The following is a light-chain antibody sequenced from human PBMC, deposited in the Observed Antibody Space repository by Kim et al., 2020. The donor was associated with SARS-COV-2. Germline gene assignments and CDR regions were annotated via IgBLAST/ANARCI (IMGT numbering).Light chain of an antibody. J-gene: IGKJ4*01. Sequence: LSPGESATLSCRASQSVSSYLAWYQQNPGQAPRLLIYDASNRATGIPARFSGSGSGTDFTLTISSLEPEDFAVYYCQQRSNWSGTFGGGTKVDIK. CDR2: DAS. V-gene: IGKV3-11*01. CDR1: QSVSSY. CDR3: QQRSNWSGT.